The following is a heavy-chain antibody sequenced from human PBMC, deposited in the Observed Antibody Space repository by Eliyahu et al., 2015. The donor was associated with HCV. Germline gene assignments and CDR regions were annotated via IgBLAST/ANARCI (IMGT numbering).Heavy chain of an antibody. Sequence: QVQLVESGGGVVQPGXXLRXSCAASGVTFSSYAMHWVRQAPGKGLEWVAVISYDGSNKYYADSVKGRFTISRDNSKNTLYLQMNSLRAEDTAVYYCAKDPGITSDYFDNWGQGTLVTASS. V-gene: IGHV3-30-3*01. CDR2: ISYDGSNK. D-gene: IGHD1-14*01. CDR3: AKDPGITSDYFDN. J-gene: IGHJ4*02. CDR1: GVTFSSYA.